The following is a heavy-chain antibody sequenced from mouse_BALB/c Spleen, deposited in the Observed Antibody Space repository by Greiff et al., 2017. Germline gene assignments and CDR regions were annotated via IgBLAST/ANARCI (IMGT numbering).Heavy chain of an antibody. CDR2: INPYNGDT. CDR3: ARWLRRDWYFDV. J-gene: IGHJ1*01. D-gene: IGHD2-2*01. V-gene: IGHV1-20*02. CDR1: GYSFTGYF. Sequence: VQLQQSGPELVKPGASVKISCKASGYSFTGYFMNWVMQSHGKSLEWIGRINPYNGDTFYNQKFKGKATLTVDKSSSTAHMELRSLASEDSAVYYCARWLRRDWYFDVWGAGTTVTFSS.